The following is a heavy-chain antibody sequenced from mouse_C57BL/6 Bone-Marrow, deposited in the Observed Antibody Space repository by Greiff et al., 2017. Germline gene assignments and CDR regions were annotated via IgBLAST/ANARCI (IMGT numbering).Heavy chain of an antibody. CDR3: VRQGDWDRAWFAY. Sequence: EVQLVESGGGLVQPKGSLKLSCAASGFSFNTYAMNWVRQAPGKGLEWVARIRSKSNNYATYYADSVKDRFTISRDDSESMLYLQMNNLKTEDTAMYYCVRQGDWDRAWFAYWGQGTLVTVSA. CDR1: GFSFNTYA. CDR2: IRSKSNNYAT. V-gene: IGHV10-1*01. D-gene: IGHD4-1*01. J-gene: IGHJ3*01.